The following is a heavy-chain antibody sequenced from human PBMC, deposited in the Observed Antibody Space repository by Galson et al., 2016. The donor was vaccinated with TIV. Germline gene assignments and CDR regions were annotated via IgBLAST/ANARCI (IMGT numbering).Heavy chain of an antibody. CDR3: AAHPRAANYYYYALAIWGQGPMTEVRLTTTAHVDLDGVPPACTGVYDCAASGSAANCCCCAVGI. Sequence: SVKVSCKVSGHRVNELSMHWVRQAPGKGLEWVGGFDADEGKTLYAQRFQGRVTMTEDIFTDTAYMDLSGLTSDDPAVYYCAAHPRAANYYYYALAIWGQGPMTEVRLTTTAHVDLDGVPPACTGVYDCAASGSAANCCCCAVGIWGQESTVTVSS. D-gene: IGHD3-22*01. CDR1: GHRVNELS. V-gene: IGHV1-24*01. J-gene: IGHJ6*02. CDR2: FDADEGKT.